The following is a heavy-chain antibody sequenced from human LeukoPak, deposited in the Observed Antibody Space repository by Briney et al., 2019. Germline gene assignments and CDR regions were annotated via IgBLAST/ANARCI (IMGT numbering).Heavy chain of an antibody. D-gene: IGHD6-19*01. CDR1: GGSISSYY. Sequence: SETLSLTCTVSGGSISSYYWSWIRQPPGKGLEWIGYIYYSGSTNYKPSLKSRVTMSVDTSKNQFSLKLSSVTAADTAVYYCARDELQWLPPYYYYYGMDVWGQGTTVTVSS. CDR2: IYYSGST. CDR3: ARDELQWLPPYYYYYGMDV. J-gene: IGHJ6*02. V-gene: IGHV4-59*01.